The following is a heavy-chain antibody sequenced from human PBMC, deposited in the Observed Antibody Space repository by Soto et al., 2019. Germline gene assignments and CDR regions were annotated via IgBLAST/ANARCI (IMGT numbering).Heavy chain of an antibody. CDR1: GGSISSFC. D-gene: IGHD4-4*01. V-gene: IGHV4-4*09. J-gene: IGHJ6*02. CDR3: ARVGSKSFYYATDV. Sequence: QLQESGPGLVKPSETLSLTCTVSGGSISSFCWSWIRQPPGQGLEWIGYICTGGTTKYNPSLKSLVTMSVDTSKTQFSLKLTSVTAADTAVYYCARVGSKSFYYATDVWGQGTTVTVSS. CDR2: ICTGGTT.